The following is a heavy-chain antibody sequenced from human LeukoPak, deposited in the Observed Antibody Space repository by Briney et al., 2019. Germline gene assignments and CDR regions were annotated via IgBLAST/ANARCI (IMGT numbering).Heavy chain of an antibody. J-gene: IGHJ6*02. Sequence: GASVKVSCKVSGYTLTELSMHWVRQAPGKGLEWMGGFDPEDGETIYAQKFQGRVTMTRDTSTSTVYMELSSLRSEDTAVYYCARDRIAVGSSYGMDVWGQGTTVTVSS. D-gene: IGHD6-19*01. CDR2: FDPEDGET. CDR1: GYTLTELS. V-gene: IGHV1-24*01. CDR3: ARDRIAVGSSYGMDV.